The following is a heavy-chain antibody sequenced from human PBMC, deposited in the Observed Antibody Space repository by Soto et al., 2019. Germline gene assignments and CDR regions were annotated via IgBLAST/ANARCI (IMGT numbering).Heavy chain of an antibody. V-gene: IGHV1-18*04. Sequence: QVQLVQSGAEVKKPGASVKVSCKASGYTFTSYGISWVRQAPGQGLERMGWISAYNGNTNYAQKLQGRVTMTTDTSTSTAYMELRSLRSDDTAVYYCAREVRDGFFTDWFDPWGQGTLVSVSS. CDR3: AREVRDGFFTDWFDP. CDR2: ISAYNGNT. D-gene: IGHD3-3*01. J-gene: IGHJ5*02. CDR1: GYTFTSYG.